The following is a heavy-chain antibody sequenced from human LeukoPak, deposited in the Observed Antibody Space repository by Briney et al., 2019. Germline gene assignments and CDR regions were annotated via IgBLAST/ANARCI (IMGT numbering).Heavy chain of an antibody. V-gene: IGHV1/OR15-1*01. CDR3: ARGEIFGVVIIPNYFDY. Sequence: GATVKVPCKASGYIFTDYYMHWVRQAPGQALGWMAGNTPNSGGTNYAQKFQGRVTMTRDTSISTAYTELSSLRSEDTATYYCARGEIFGVVIIPNYFDYWGQGTLVTVSS. D-gene: IGHD3-3*01. CDR1: GYIFTDYY. J-gene: IGHJ4*02. CDR2: NTPNSGGT.